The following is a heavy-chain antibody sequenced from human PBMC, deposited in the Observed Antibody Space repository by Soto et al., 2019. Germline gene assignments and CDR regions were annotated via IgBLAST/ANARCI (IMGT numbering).Heavy chain of an antibody. D-gene: IGHD3-16*02. CDR3: ARQGGVYYDYVWGSYRPYYFDY. J-gene: IGHJ4*02. CDR2: IYPGDSDT. Sequence: VESLKISCNGSGYSFTSYWIGWVRQMPGKGLEWMGIIYPGDSDTRYSPSFQGQVTISADKSISTAYLQWSSLKASDTAMYYCARQGGVYYDYVWGSYRPYYFDYWGQGTLVTVSS. CDR1: GYSFTSYW. V-gene: IGHV5-51*01.